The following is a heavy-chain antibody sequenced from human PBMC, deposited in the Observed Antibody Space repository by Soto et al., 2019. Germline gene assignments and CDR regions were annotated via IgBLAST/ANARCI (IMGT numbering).Heavy chain of an antibody. CDR1: GFTFSSYW. J-gene: IGHJ4*02. D-gene: IGHD3-3*01. CDR3: ARVKFVSYDFWSGLDLDY. Sequence: GGSLRLSCAASGFTFSSYWMHWVRQAPGKGLVWVSRINSDGSSTSYADSVKGRFTIPRDNAKNTLYLQMNSLRAEDTAVYYCARVKFVSYDFWSGLDLDYWGQGTLVTVSS. CDR2: INSDGSST. V-gene: IGHV3-74*01.